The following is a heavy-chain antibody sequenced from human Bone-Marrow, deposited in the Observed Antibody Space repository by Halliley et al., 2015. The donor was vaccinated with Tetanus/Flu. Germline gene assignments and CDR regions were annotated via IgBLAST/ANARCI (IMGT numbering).Heavy chain of an antibody. D-gene: IGHD6-19*01. CDR3: ARVKGLAGLDYYYYHGMDV. J-gene: IGHJ6*02. CDR2: INNDGTA. V-gene: IGHV3-53*01. Sequence: INNDGTAYYADFGKGRFTISRDDSKNTVYLQMNSLRAEDTAVYFCARVKGLAGLDYYYYHGMDVWSQGTTVTVSS.